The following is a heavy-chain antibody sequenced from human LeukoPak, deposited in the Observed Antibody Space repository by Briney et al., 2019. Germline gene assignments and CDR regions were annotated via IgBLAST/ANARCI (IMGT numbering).Heavy chain of an antibody. V-gene: IGHV3-30-3*01. J-gene: IGHJ6*02. Sequence: GGSLRLSCAASGFTFSSYAMHWVRQAPGKGLEWVAVISYDRGNKNYADSVKGRFTISRDNSKNTLFLQMNSLRAEDTAVYYYARDRTTLVTNYYYYGMDVWGQGTTVTVSS. CDR3: ARDRTTLVTNYYYYGMDV. CDR1: GFTFSSYA. CDR2: ISYDRGNK. D-gene: IGHD4-11*01.